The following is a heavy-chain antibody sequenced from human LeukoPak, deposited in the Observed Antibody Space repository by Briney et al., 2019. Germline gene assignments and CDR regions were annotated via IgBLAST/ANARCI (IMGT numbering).Heavy chain of an antibody. J-gene: IGHJ4*02. CDR3: ARGGIAVAGGLGFDY. CDR1: GGTFSSYA. CDR2: IIPIFGTA. D-gene: IGHD6-19*01. V-gene: IGHV1-69*01. Sequence: GSSVKVYCKASGGTFSSYAISWVRQAPGQGLEWMGGIIPIFGTANYAQKFQGRVTITADESTSTAYLELSSLRSEDTAVYYCARGGIAVAGGLGFDYWGQGTLVTVSS.